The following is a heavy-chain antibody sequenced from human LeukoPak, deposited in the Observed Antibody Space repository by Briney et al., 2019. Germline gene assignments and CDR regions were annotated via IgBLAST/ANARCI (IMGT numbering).Heavy chain of an antibody. J-gene: IGHJ4*02. CDR1: GYSFSSHW. Sequence: NRGESLKISCKGSGYSFSSHWIGWVRQMPGKGLEWMGIMYLGNSETRYSPSLQGQVTISADKSINTVFLQWSSLKASDTAMYYCARHYYYDSSGYSPFDYWGQGTLVTVSS. V-gene: IGHV5-51*01. D-gene: IGHD3-22*01. CDR2: MYLGNSET. CDR3: ARHYYYDSSGYSPFDY.